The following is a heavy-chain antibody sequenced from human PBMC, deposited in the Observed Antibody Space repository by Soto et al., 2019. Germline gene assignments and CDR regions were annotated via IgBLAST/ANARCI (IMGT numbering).Heavy chain of an antibody. V-gene: IGHV4-59*01. CDR2: IYYSGST. Sequence: PSETLSLTCTVSGGSISTYYWSWIRQPPGKGLKWIGYIYYSGSTNYNPSLKSRVTISVDTSKNQFSMKLSSVTAADTAVYYCARGLNYYDSSGYFDYWGQGTLVTVSS. CDR1: GGSISTYY. D-gene: IGHD3-22*01. CDR3: ARGLNYYDSSGYFDY. J-gene: IGHJ4*02.